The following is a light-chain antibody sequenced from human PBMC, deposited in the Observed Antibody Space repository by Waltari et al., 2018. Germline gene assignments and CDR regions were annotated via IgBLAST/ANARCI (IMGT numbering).Light chain of an antibody. Sequence: DVVMTQSPLSLPVSLGQPASISCRSSQSIVQTDGHTYLNWIQQRPGPSPRRRIYKVSNRNSGVPDRFSGSGSDTAFTLKISRVEAEDVGIYYCMQATNWPLTFGQGTKVEIQ. J-gene: IGKJ1*01. V-gene: IGKV2-30*02. CDR3: MQATNWPLT. CDR2: KVS. CDR1: QSIVQTDGHTY.